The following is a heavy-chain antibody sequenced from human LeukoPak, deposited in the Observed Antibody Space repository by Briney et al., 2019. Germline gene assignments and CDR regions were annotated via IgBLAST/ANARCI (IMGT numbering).Heavy chain of an antibody. J-gene: IGHJ6*02. CDR3: ARYCSSTSSYSYYYGMDV. V-gene: IGHV7-4-1*02. Sequence: ASVKVSCKASGYTFTRYAMNWVRQAPGQGLEWMGWITTNTGNPTYAQGFTGRFVFSFATSVSTAYPQISSLKAEDTAVYYCARYCSSTSSYSYYYGMDVWGQGTTVTVSS. CDR1: GYTFTRYA. CDR2: ITTNTGNP. D-gene: IGHD2-2*02.